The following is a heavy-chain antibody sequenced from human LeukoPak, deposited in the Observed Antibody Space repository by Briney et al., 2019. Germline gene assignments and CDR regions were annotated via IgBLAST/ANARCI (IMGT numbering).Heavy chain of an antibody. J-gene: IGHJ4*02. CDR2: ISSISSYI. Sequence: GGSLRLSCAASGFTFSSYSMNWVRQAPGKGLEWVSSISSISSYIYYADSVKGRFTISRDNAKNSLYLQMNSLRAEDTAVYYCAREQRVPCSSGWYRIGAGDYWGQGTLVTVSS. D-gene: IGHD6-19*01. CDR1: GFTFSSYS. V-gene: IGHV3-21*01. CDR3: AREQRVPCSSGWYRIGAGDY.